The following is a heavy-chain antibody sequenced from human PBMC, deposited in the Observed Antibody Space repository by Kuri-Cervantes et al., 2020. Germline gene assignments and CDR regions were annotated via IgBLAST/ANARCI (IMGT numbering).Heavy chain of an antibody. CDR3: AKDSSGSYFP. CDR2: ISHDGSNK. J-gene: IGHJ5*02. CDR1: GFTFRSYA. Sequence: GGSLRLSCAASGFTFRSYAMHWVRQAPGKGLEWVAVISHDGSNKYYADSVKGRFTISRDNSKNTLYLQMNSLRAEDTAVYYCAKDSSGSYFPWGQGTLVTVSS. D-gene: IGHD1-26*01. V-gene: IGHV3-30-3*01.